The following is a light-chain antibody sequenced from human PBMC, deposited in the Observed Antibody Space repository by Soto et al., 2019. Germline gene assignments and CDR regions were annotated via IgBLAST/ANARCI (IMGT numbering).Light chain of an antibody. CDR1: QGINRW. V-gene: IGKV1-12*01. J-gene: IGKJ1*01. CDR3: QHYYCYLQT. Sequence: IQMTQSPSSVSASVGDRVTITCRASQGINRWLAWYQQKLGKAPKLLIFDASSLQSGVPSRFSGSGSGTDFTLTISCLQSEDFTTYCCQHYYCYLQTFGQGTNADIK. CDR2: DAS.